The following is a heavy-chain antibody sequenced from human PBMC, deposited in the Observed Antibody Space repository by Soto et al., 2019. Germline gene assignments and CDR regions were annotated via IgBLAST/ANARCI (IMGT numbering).Heavy chain of an antibody. D-gene: IGHD1-1*01. Sequence: EVPLLESGGGLVQPGGSLRLSCAASGIPFSSYAMSWVRQAPGKGLEWVSGISASGGSTNYVDSVKGRFTISRDNSQNTLYLQMNSLRAEDTAVYYCAKLVTTEVSYWGQGTLVTVSS. V-gene: IGHV3-23*01. CDR1: GIPFSSYA. CDR2: ISASGGST. J-gene: IGHJ4*02. CDR3: AKLVTTEVSY.